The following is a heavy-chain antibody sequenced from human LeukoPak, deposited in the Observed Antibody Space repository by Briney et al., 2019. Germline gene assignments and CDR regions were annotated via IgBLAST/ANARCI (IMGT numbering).Heavy chain of an antibody. Sequence: PAETLSLTCTVSGGSISSYYWSWIRQPPGKGLEWIGYNYYSGSTNYNPSLKSRVTISVDTSKNQFSLKLSSVTAADTAVYYCAREGNFNYGDYYFDYWGQGTLVTVSS. CDR1: GGSISSYY. J-gene: IGHJ4*02. CDR2: NYYSGST. D-gene: IGHD4-17*01. V-gene: IGHV4-59*01. CDR3: AREGNFNYGDYYFDY.